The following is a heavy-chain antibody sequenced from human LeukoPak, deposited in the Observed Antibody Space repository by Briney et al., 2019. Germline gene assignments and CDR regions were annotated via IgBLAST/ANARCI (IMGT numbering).Heavy chain of an antibody. Sequence: SQTLSLTCTVSGGPISSGGYYWSWIRQHPGKGLEWIGYIYYSGSTYYNPSLKSRVTISVDTSKNQFSLKLSSVTAADTAVYYCARGYGDSPYFDYWGQGTLVTVSS. CDR1: GGPISSGGYY. J-gene: IGHJ4*02. D-gene: IGHD4-17*01. V-gene: IGHV4-31*03. CDR2: IYYSGST. CDR3: ARGYGDSPYFDY.